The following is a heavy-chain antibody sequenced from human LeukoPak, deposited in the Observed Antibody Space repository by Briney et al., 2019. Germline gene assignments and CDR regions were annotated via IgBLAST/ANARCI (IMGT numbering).Heavy chain of an antibody. CDR1: GVTVSSNY. D-gene: IGHD3-10*01. V-gene: IGHV3-53*01. CDR2: IDSGGST. J-gene: IGHJ6*03. CDR3: ASGSGSYRTPYYYMDV. Sequence: GGSLRLSCAAAGVTVSSNYMSWVRQAPGKWLELVSVIDSGGSTYYADSVKGRFTISRDNSKNTMYLQMNSLRAEDTAVYYCASGSGSYRTPYYYMDVWGTGTTVTVSS.